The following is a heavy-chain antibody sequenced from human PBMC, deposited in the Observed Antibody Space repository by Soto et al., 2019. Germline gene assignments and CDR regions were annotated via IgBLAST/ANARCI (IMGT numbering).Heavy chain of an antibody. CDR3: ERAPGVAVADFDS. CDR2: IDYSGNN. CDR1: GGSISSGGYY. J-gene: IGHJ4*02. V-gene: IGHV4-31*03. Sequence: QVKLQESGPGLVKPSETLSLTCSVSGGSISSGGYYWHWIRQHPEIGLEWIGYIDYSGNNVLNPSLTSRSTISRDTSKNEFSLTRTSLTAADTGVYFCERAPGVAVADFDSWGQGTLVTVSS. D-gene: IGHD6-19*01.